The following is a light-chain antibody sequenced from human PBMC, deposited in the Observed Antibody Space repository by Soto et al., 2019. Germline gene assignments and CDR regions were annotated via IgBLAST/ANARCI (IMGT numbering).Light chain of an antibody. CDR1: QSVLYSSNNKNY. Sequence: DIVMTQSPDSLAVSLGERATINCKSSQSVLYSSNNKNYLAWYQQRPGQPPRLLIHWASTRESGVPDRFTASGSGTDFTLTISSLQAEDVAVYYCQQYLSIPRTFGQGTKVEIK. CDR3: QQYLSIPRT. J-gene: IGKJ1*01. V-gene: IGKV4-1*01. CDR2: WAS.